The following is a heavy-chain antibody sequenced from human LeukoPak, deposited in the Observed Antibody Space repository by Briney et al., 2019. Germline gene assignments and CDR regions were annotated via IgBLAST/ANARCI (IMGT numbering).Heavy chain of an antibody. CDR1: GSTFGDYL. J-gene: IGHJ5*02. CDR3: AKEGGTIWFDP. CDR2: ISWDGSNI. D-gene: IGHD3-10*01. V-gene: IGHV3-43*01. Sequence: HSGGPLRLSCAASGSTFGDYLMHGVRQPPGKGLEWVSLISWDGSNIFYADSVKGRFTISRDNSKNSLYLQMDSLRTEDTAFYYCAKEGGTIWFDPWGQGTLVTVSS.